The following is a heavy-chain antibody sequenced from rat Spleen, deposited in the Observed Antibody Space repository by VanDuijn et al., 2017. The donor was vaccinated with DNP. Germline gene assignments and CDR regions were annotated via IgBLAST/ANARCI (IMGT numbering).Heavy chain of an antibody. CDR3: ARDSWYFDF. CDR2: ISYSGRT. V-gene: IGHV3-1*01. J-gene: IGHJ1*01. CDR1: GYSITSDY. Sequence: EVQLQESGPGLVKPSQSLSLTCSVTGYSITSDYWGWIRKFPGNKMEWIGHISYSGRTTYNPSLKSRISITRDTSKNQFFLQLNSVTTEDTATYYCARDSWYFDFWGPGTMVTVSS.